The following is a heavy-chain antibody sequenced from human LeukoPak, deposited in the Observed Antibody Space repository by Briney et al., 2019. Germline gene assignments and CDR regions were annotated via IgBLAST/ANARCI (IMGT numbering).Heavy chain of an antibody. J-gene: IGHJ6*03. D-gene: IGHD3-10*01. CDR2: INHSGST. CDR3: ARGRVIRYYYYYMDV. Sequence: SETLSLTCTVSGGSISNYYWSWIRQPPGKGLEWIGEINHSGSTNYNPSLKSRVTISVDTSKNQFSLKLSSVTAADTAVYYCARGRVIRYYYYYMDVWGKGTTVTVSS. CDR1: GGSISNYY. V-gene: IGHV4-34*01.